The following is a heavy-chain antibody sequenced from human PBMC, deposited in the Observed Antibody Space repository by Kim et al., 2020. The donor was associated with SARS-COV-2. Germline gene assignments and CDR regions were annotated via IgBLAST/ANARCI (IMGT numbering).Heavy chain of an antibody. D-gene: IGHD3-22*01. Sequence: GGSLRLSCSASGFIFSSYAMHCVRQAPGKGLEYVSAISHNGGSTLFADSAKGRFTISRDNSKTTLYLQMSSLRPEDTAVYYCVKNYDASGYYGASYFDYWGQGTLVTVSA. CDR3: VKNYDASGYYGASYFDY. V-gene: IGHV3-64D*09. J-gene: IGHJ4*02. CDR2: ISHNGGST. CDR1: GFIFSSYA.